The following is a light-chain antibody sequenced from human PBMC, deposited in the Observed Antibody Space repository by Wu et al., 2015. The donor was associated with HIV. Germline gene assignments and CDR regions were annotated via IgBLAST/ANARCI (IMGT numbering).Light chain of an antibody. CDR3: QKYNTAPWT. Sequence: DIQMTQSPSTLSAPVGDRVTITCRASQSISSWLAWYQQKPGKAPKLLIYKASSLESGVPSRFSGSGSGTDFTLTISSLQPEDVATYYCQKYNTAPWTFGQGTKVEMK. J-gene: IGKJ1*01. CDR1: QSISSW. V-gene: IGKV1-5*03. CDR2: KAS.